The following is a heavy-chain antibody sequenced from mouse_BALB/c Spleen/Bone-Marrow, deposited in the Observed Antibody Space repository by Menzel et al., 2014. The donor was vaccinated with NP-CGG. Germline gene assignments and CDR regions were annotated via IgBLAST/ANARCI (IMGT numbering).Heavy chain of an antibody. Sequence: QVQLQQSGAELVRPGASVKLSCKASGYISTSYWINWVKQRPGEGLEWIGNIYPSDNYTNYNQKFKDKATLTVDKSSSTAYMQLSSPTSEDSAVYYCTRTYEYFDYWGQGTTLTVSS. CDR3: TRTYEYFDY. CDR2: IYPSDNYT. D-gene: IGHD2-3*01. V-gene: IGHV1-69*02. CDR1: GYISTSYW. J-gene: IGHJ2*01.